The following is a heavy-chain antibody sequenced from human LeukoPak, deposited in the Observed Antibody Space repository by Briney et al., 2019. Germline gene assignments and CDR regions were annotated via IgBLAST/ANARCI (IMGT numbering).Heavy chain of an antibody. D-gene: IGHD3-22*01. CDR3: ARVAEYYYDGLDY. CDR1: GGSISSYY. CDR2: IYYSGST. J-gene: IGHJ4*02. V-gene: IGHV4-59*01. Sequence: SETLSLTCTVSGGSISSYYWSWIRQPPGKGLEWIGYIYYSGSTNYNPPLKSRVTISVDTSKNQFSLKLSSVTAADTAVYYCARVAEYYYDGLDYWGQGTLVTVSS.